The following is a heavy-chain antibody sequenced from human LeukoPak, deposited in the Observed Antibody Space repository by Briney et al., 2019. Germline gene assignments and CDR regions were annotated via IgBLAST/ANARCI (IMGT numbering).Heavy chain of an antibody. CDR2: ISGSGGNT. V-gene: IGHV3-23*01. CDR1: GFTFSTYA. J-gene: IGHJ4*02. CDR3: AKLGSGSYHRGSDY. Sequence: QPGGSLRLSCAASGFTFSTYAMSWVRQAPGKGLEWLSAISGSGGNTYYADSVKGRFTISRDNSKNTLYLQMNSLRAEDTAVYYCAKLGSGSYHRGSDYWGQGTLVTVSS. D-gene: IGHD1-26*01.